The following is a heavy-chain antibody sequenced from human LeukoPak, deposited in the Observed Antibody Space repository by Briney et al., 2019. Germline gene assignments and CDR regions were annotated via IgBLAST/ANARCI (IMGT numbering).Heavy chain of an antibody. CDR3: ARHGSGSLIDY. CDR1: GSAITSNY. V-gene: IGHV4-59*08. J-gene: IGHJ4*01. D-gene: IGHD1-26*01. Sequence: PSETLSLTCTVSGSAITSNYWSWIRQPPGKGLQWIGYIYYRGSTNYNPSLKSRVTISLDTSKSQLSLNLSSVTAADTAVYYCARHGSGSLIDYWGHGTLVTVSS. CDR2: IYYRGST.